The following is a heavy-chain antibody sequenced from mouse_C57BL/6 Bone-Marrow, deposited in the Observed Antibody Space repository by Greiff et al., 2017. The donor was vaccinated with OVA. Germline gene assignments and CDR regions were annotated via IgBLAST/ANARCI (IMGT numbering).Heavy chain of an antibody. CDR2: IDPETGGT. J-gene: IGHJ4*01. Sequence: QVQLQQSGAELVRPGASVTLSCKASGYTFTDYEMHWVKQTPVHGLEWIGAIDPETGGTAYNQKFKGKAILTADKSSSTAYMELRSLTSEDSAVYYCTRSRSNYCYAMDYWGQGTSVTVSS. CDR3: TRSRSNYCYAMDY. D-gene: IGHD2-5*01. V-gene: IGHV1-15*01. CDR1: GYTFTDYE.